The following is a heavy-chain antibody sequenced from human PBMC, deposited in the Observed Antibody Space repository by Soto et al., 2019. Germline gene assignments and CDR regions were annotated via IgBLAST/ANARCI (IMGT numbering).Heavy chain of an antibody. V-gene: IGHV3-7*05. CDR2: IRQDGGEK. J-gene: IGHJ4*02. CDR1: GNTFSSYW. D-gene: IGHD6-13*01. Sequence: EVQLVESGGGLVQPGGSLRLSCVDSGNTFSSYWVTWVRQAPGKGLEWVANIRQDGGEKYYLASVKGRFTMSRDNAKNSLYLQMNSLRPEDTAVYYCARGWAAIEYWGQGTLVTVSS. CDR3: ARGWAAIEY.